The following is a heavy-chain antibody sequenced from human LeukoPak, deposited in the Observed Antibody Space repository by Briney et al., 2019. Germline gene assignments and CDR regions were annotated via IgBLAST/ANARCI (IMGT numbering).Heavy chain of an antibody. Sequence: GGSLRLSCAASGFTFSSYAMSGVRQAPGKGLEWVSAISGSGGSTYYADSVKGRFTISRDNSKNTLYLQMNSLRAEGTAVYYCAKDLGSGTTGYWGQGTLVTVSS. D-gene: IGHD1-1*01. CDR2: ISGSGGST. CDR1: GFTFSSYA. V-gene: IGHV3-23*01. J-gene: IGHJ4*02. CDR3: AKDLGSGTTGY.